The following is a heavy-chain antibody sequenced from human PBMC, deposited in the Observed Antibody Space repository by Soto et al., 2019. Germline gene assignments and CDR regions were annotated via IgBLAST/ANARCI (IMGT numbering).Heavy chain of an antibody. CDR2: ISSTTNYI. V-gene: IGHV3-21*06. CDR1: GFTFTRYS. Sequence: PGGSLRLSCAASGFTFTRYSMNWVRQAPGKGLEWVSSISSTTNYIYYGDSMKGRFAISRDNAKNSLYLEMNSLRAEDTAVYYCARESEDLTSNFDYWGQGTLVTVS. CDR3: ARESEDLTSNFDY. J-gene: IGHJ4*02.